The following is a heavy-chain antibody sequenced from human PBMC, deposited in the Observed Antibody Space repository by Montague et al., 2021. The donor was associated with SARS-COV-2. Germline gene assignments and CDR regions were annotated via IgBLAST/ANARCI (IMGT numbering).Heavy chain of an antibody. CDR2: IKLDGSEE. CDR3: ARATLYMDV. J-gene: IGHJ6*03. Sequence: SLRLSWAASGFIFGDYWMSWVRQAPGKGREWLANIKLDGSEEYYMDSVKGRFTVSRDNARNSLYLQMNSLRAEDTAVYYCARATLYMDVWGEGTTVAVSS. CDR1: GFIFGDYW. V-gene: IGHV3-7*01.